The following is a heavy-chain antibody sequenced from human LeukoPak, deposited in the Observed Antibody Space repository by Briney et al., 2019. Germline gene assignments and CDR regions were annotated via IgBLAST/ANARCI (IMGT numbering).Heavy chain of an antibody. CDR3: ARDNSVEDTAWWFDP. Sequence: ASVKVSCKASGYTFTSYDINWVRQATGQGVEWMGWMNPNSGNTGYAQKFQGRVTITRNTSISTAYMELSSLRSEDTAVYYCARDNSVEDTAWWFDPWGQGTLVTVSS. D-gene: IGHD4-23*01. CDR2: MNPNSGNT. J-gene: IGHJ5*02. CDR1: GYTFTSYD. V-gene: IGHV1-8*03.